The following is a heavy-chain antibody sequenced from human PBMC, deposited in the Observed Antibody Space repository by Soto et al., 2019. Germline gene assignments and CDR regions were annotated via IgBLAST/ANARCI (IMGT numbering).Heavy chain of an antibody. CDR1: GASISSTSFY. CDR2: IYYDGNT. V-gene: IGHV4-39*01. Sequence: PSETLSLTCSVYGASISSTSFYWGWIRQPPGKGLESIANIYYDGNTYYNPSLKSRVTVSLDTSKNQFSLELTSVTAADTAVYYCVRSHIEPPLFMYPFDNWGQGTLVTVSS. CDR3: VRSHIEPPLFMYPFDN. D-gene: IGHD2-21*01. J-gene: IGHJ4*02.